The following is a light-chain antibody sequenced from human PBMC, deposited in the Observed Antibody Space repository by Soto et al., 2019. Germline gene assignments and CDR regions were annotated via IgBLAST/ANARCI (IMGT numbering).Light chain of an antibody. V-gene: IGLV1-47*02. CDR1: TSNIGSSI. J-gene: IGLJ2*01. Sequence: QSVMTQPPSVSGTPGQRVTISCSGSTSNIGSSIVYWYQQFPGTAPKLVIHSTDQRPSGVPDRFSGSRSGTSASLAISGLRSEYEAHCYCAAWDGRLGGPLFGGGTKLTVL. CDR3: AAWDGRLGGPL. CDR2: STD.